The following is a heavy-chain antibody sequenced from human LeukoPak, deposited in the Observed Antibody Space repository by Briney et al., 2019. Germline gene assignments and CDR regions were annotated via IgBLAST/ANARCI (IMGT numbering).Heavy chain of an antibody. D-gene: IGHD3-10*01. CDR3: ARGLMVRGVSVRPYNWFDP. Sequence: ASVKVSCKASGYTFTSYDINWVRQATGQGLEWMGWMNPNSGNTGYAQKFQGRVTMTRNISISTAYMELSSLRSEDTAVYYCARGLMVRGVSVRPYNWFDPWGQGTLVTVSS. J-gene: IGHJ5*02. CDR1: GYTFTSYD. CDR2: MNPNSGNT. V-gene: IGHV1-8*01.